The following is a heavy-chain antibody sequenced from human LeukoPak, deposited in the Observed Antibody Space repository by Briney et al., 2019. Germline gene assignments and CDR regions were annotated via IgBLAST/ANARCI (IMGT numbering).Heavy chain of an antibody. J-gene: IGHJ5*02. Sequence: GASVKVSCKASGYTFTSYDINWVRQATGQGLEWMGWMNPNSGNTGYAQKFQGRVTMTRNTSISTAYMELSSLRSGDTAVYYCARRPMGSGKNWFDPWGQGTLVTVSS. CDR3: ARRPMGSGKNWFDP. V-gene: IGHV1-8*01. CDR2: MNPNSGNT. CDR1: GYTFTSYD. D-gene: IGHD3-10*01.